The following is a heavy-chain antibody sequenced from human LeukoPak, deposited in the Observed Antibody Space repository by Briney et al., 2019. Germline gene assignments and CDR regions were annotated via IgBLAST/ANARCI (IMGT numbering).Heavy chain of an antibody. D-gene: IGHD1-26*01. Sequence: GGSLGLSCAASGFTFSSYAKSWVRQAPGKGLEWVSAISGSGGSTYYADSVKGRFTISRDNSKNTLYLQMNSLRAEDTAVYYCARAWELLPASSFDIWGQGTMVTVSS. CDR3: ARAWELLPASSFDI. J-gene: IGHJ3*02. V-gene: IGHV3-23*01. CDR2: ISGSGGST. CDR1: GFTFSSYA.